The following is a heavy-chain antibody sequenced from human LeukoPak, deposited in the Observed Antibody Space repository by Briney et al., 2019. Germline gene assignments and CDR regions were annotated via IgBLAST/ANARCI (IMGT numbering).Heavy chain of an antibody. V-gene: IGHV1-46*01. CDR1: GYTFTSYY. CDR2: INPSGGST. J-gene: IGHJ6*02. D-gene: IGHD1-20*01. Sequence: GASVKVSCKASGYTFTSYYMHWVRQAPGQGLEWMGIINPSGGSTSYAQKFQGRVTMTRDTSTSTVYMELSSLRSEDTAVYYCARDKGGTITGYRYYYYGMDVWGQGTTVTVSS. CDR3: ARDKGGTITGYRYYYYGMDV.